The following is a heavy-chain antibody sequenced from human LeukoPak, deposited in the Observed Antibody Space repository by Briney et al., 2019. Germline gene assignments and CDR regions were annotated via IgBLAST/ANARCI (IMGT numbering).Heavy chain of an antibody. J-gene: IGHJ6*03. V-gene: IGHV4-59*01. Sequence: SETLSLTCTVSGGSIRSYYWSWIRQPPGKGLEWIGYIFYSGGANYNPSLKSRVTISVDTSKNQFSLKLTSVTAADTAVYYCARTGGSFYFYYYMDVWGKGTTVTVSS. CDR1: GGSIRSYY. CDR2: IFYSGGA. D-gene: IGHD1-26*01. CDR3: ARTGGSFYFYYYMDV.